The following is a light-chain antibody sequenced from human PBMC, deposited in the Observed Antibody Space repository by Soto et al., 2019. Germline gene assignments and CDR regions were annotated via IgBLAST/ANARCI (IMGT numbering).Light chain of an antibody. Sequence: QSVLTQPRSVSGSPGQSVTISCTGTSSDVGGYNYVSWYQQHPGKAPKLMIYDVSKRPSGVPDRFSGSKSGNTASLTISGLQAEDEAAYYCCSYAGSYTYVFGTGTKVT. CDR2: DVS. CDR1: SSDVGGYNY. CDR3: CSYAGSYTYV. V-gene: IGLV2-11*01. J-gene: IGLJ1*01.